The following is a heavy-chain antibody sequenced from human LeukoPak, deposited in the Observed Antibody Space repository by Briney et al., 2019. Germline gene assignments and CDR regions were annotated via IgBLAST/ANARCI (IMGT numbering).Heavy chain of an antibody. CDR1: GGSISSGSYC. CDR3: ARGGGYSSSWSY. CDR2: INHSGST. D-gene: IGHD6-13*01. J-gene: IGHJ4*02. Sequence: SETLSLTCTVSGGSISSGSYCWSWIRQPPGKGLEWIGEINHSGSTNYNPSLKSRVTISVDTSKNQFSLKLSSVTAADTAVYYCARGGGYSSSWSYWGQGTLVTVSS. V-gene: IGHV4-39*07.